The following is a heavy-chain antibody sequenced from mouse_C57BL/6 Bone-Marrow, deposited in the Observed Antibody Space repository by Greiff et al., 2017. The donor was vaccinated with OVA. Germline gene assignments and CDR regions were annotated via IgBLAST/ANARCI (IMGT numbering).Heavy chain of an antibody. CDR1: GFTFSDAW. D-gene: IGHD2-10*01. Sequence: EVKLVESGGGLVQPGGSMKLSCAASGFTFSDAWMDWVRQSPEKGLEWVAEIRNKANNHATYYAESVKGRFTISRDDSKSSVYLQMNSLRAEDTGIYYCTRPPMTYSYWYFDVWGTGTTVTVSS. V-gene: IGHV6-6*01. CDR2: IRNKANNHAT. J-gene: IGHJ1*03. CDR3: TRPPMTYSYWYFDV.